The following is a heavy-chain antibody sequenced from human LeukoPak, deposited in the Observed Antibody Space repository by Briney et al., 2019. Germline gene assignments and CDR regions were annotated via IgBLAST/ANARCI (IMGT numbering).Heavy chain of an antibody. CDR1: GFTFRRYW. CDR3: ARSAADAFDY. Sequence: PGGSLRLSCAASGFTFRRYWMHWVRQVPGKGLVWVSLVNSDGTTSHADSVKGRFTISRDNAKNTLFLQMNSLRADDTAVYYCARSAADAFDYWGQGTLVTVSS. CDR2: VNSDGTT. J-gene: IGHJ4*02. V-gene: IGHV3-74*01.